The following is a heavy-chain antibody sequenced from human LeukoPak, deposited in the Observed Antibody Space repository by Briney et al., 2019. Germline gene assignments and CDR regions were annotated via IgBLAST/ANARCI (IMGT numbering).Heavy chain of an antibody. CDR3: ARSYSGTGYYYYGMDV. Sequence: SETLSLTCNVSGGSISSYYWSWIRQPPGKGLEWIGYIYYSGSTNYNPSLKSRVTISVDASKNQFSLKLSSVTAADTAVYYCARSYSGTGYYYYGMDVWGQGTTVTVSS. CDR2: IYYSGST. CDR1: GGSISSYY. V-gene: IGHV4-59*01. J-gene: IGHJ6*02. D-gene: IGHD1-26*01.